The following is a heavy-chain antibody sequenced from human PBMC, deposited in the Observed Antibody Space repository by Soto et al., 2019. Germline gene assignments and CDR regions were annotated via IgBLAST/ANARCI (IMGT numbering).Heavy chain of an antibody. CDR2: IIPIFGTA. CDR3: ARDFNTIFGVVIISGGSNWFDP. Sequence: SVKVSCKASGGTFSSYAISWVRQAPGQGLEWMGGIIPIFGTANYAQKFQGRVTITADKSTSTAYMELSSLRSEDTAVYYCARDFNTIFGVVIISGGSNWFDPWGQGTMVTV. CDR1: GGTFSSYA. V-gene: IGHV1-69*06. J-gene: IGHJ5*02. D-gene: IGHD3-3*01.